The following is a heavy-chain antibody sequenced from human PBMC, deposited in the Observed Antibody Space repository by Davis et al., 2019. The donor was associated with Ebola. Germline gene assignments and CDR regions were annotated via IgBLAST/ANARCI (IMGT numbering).Heavy chain of an antibody. J-gene: IGHJ3*02. CDR3: ARGGGGYERRAFDI. CDR1: GYTFTSYA. Sequence: SVTVPCKASGYTFTSYAMHRVRQAPGQRLEWMGWINAGNGNTKYSQKFQGRVTITRDTSASTAYMELSSLRSEDTAVYYCARGGGGYERRAFDIWGQGTMVTVSS. D-gene: IGHD5-12*01. CDR2: INAGNGNT. V-gene: IGHV1-3*01.